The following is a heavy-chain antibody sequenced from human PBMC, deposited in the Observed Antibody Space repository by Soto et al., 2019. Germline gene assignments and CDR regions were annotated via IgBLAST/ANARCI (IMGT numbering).Heavy chain of an antibody. J-gene: IGHJ4*02. CDR3: ALRTGNWNPLAD. CDR2: IVPMIGKV. V-gene: IGHV1-69*02. D-gene: IGHD1-1*01. Sequence: QVQLVQSGAEVEKPGSSVKVSCKVSGGTTRSYTIGWVRQAPGQGLQWMGNIVPMIGKVDYAQTFQDRVTLTADKSKRTAYMELSRLRSEDTAVYFCALRTGNWNPLADWGQGTLVTVSS. CDR1: GGTTRSYT.